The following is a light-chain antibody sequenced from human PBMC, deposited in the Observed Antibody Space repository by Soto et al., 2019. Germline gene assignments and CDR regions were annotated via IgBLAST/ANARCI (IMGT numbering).Light chain of an antibody. Sequence: EIVLTQSPGTLSLSPGERATLSCRASHSVSSNYLAWYQQKPGQAPRLLIYGASGRATGIPYRFSGSGSGTDFTLTISSLEPEDFAVFYCQQYSNSPYTFGQGTKLEIK. CDR1: HSVSSNY. V-gene: IGKV3-20*01. J-gene: IGKJ2*01. CDR3: QQYSNSPYT. CDR2: GAS.